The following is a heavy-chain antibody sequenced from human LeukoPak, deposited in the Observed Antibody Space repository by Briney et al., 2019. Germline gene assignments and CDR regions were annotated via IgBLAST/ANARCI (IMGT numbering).Heavy chain of an antibody. CDR1: GFTFTSYA. Sequence: GGSLRLSCAASGFTFTSYAMTWVRQAPGKGLEWVSVISGSGDNAYYADSVMGRFTISRDNSKNTLYLQMSSLRAEDTAVYYCARDNYDSSGSGDYFDYWGQGTLVTVSS. D-gene: IGHD3-22*01. J-gene: IGHJ4*02. V-gene: IGHV3-23*01. CDR2: ISGSGDNA. CDR3: ARDNYDSSGSGDYFDY.